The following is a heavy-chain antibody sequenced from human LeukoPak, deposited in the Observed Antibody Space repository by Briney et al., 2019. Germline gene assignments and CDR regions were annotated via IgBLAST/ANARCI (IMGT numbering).Heavy chain of an antibody. CDR1: GYRFTSDW. D-gene: IGHD6-6*01. V-gene: IGHV5-51*01. CDR2: IYPGDSDT. J-gene: IGHJ4*02. CDR3: ARPHSSSSGYFDY. Sequence: GESLKISCKGSGYRFTSDWIGWVRQMPGKGLEWMGIIYPGDSDTRYSPSFQGQVTISADKSISTAYLQWSSLKASDTAMYYCARPHSSSSGYFDYWGQGTLVTVSS.